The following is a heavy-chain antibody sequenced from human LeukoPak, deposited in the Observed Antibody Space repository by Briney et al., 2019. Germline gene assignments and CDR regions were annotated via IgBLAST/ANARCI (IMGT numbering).Heavy chain of an antibody. V-gene: IGHV1-2*02. CDR1: GYTFTGYY. Sequence: GASVKVSCKASGYTFTGYYMHWVRQAPGQGLEWMGWINPNSGGTNYAQKFQGRVTMTRDTSISTAYMELSRLRSDDTAVHYCARSLGYCSSTSCYYYYGMDVWGQGTTVTVSS. CDR3: ARSLGYCSSTSCYYYYGMDV. D-gene: IGHD2-2*01. CDR2: INPNSGGT. J-gene: IGHJ6*02.